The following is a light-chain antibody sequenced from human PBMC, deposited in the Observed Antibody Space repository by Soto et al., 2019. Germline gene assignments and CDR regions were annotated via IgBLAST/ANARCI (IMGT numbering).Light chain of an antibody. CDR1: QTVSTY. V-gene: IGKV1-39*01. CDR2: AAS. CDR3: QQSYSTPLT. J-gene: IGKJ4*01. Sequence: EILMTQSPSSLSASVGDRVTISCRASQTVSTYLNWYQQKPGRAPKLLIFAASSLQSGIPPRFSGSGSGTDFTLTVSSLQPEDFATYCCQQSYSTPLTFGGGTKVDIK.